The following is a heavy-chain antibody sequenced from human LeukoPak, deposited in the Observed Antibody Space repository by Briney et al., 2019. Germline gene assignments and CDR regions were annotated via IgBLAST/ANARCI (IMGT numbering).Heavy chain of an antibody. CDR1: GFTFSSYA. Sequence: GGSLRLSCAASGFTFSSYAMSWVRQAPGKGLEWVSSINSSSYIYYADSVKGRFTISRDNAKNSLYLQMNSLRAEDTAVYYCARDKIWFGELSDAFDIWGQGTMVTVSS. CDR2: INSSSYI. CDR3: ARDKIWFGELSDAFDI. V-gene: IGHV3-21*01. D-gene: IGHD3-10*01. J-gene: IGHJ3*02.